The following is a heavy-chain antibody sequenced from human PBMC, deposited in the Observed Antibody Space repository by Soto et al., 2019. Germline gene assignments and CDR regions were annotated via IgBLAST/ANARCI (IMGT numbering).Heavy chain of an antibody. Sequence: PSETLSLTGTVSADSISSSFWTRSRQSHRKGLKWIGYIHYSGNTNYNPSLKSRVTMSVDTSKNQFSLRLTSVPAADTAVYYCARRVDYYDSGGDANDIWGQGTMVT. CDR3: ARRVDYYDSGGDANDI. D-gene: IGHD3-22*01. CDR1: ADSISSSF. V-gene: IGHV4-59*01. CDR2: IHYSGNT. J-gene: IGHJ3*02.